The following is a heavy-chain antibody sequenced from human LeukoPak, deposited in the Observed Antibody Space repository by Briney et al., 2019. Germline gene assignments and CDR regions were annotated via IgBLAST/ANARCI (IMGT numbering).Heavy chain of an antibody. D-gene: IGHD6-19*01. J-gene: IGHJ1*01. CDR1: GFIFSSYA. V-gene: IGHV3-23*01. Sequence: GGSLRLSCAVSGFIFSSYAMSWVRQAPGKGLEWVEAISGSGGTDYADSVKGRFTISRDNSKNTLDLQMNSLRSEDTAVYYCAKGEQWLVLYFQHWGQGTLVTVSS. CDR3: AKGEQWLVLYFQH. CDR2: ISGSGGT.